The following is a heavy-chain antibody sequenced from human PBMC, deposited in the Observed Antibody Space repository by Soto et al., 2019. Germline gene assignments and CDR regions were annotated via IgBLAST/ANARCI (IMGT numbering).Heavy chain of an antibody. V-gene: IGHV1-3*01. CDR3: TIPRGPMIRP. CDR2: INAGNGNT. CDR1: GGTFSSYA. D-gene: IGHD3-22*01. J-gene: IGHJ5*02. Sequence: ASVKVSCKASGGTFSSYAISWVRQAPGQRLEWMGWINAGNGNTKYSQKFQGRVTITRDTSASTAYMELNSLKTEDTAVYYCTIPRGPMIRPWGQGTLVTVSS.